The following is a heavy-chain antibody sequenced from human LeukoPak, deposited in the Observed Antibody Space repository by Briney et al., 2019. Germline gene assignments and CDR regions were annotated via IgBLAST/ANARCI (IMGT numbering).Heavy chain of an antibody. CDR3: ARHQRRSDAFDI. CDR2: INPSGGST. J-gene: IGHJ3*02. CDR1: GYTFTSYY. V-gene: IGHV1-46*01. D-gene: IGHD6-25*01. Sequence: ASVKVSCKASGYTFTSYYMHWVRQAPGQGLEWMGIINPSGGSTSYAQKFQGRVTMTRDTSTSTVYMELNSLRAEDTAVYYCARHQRRSDAFDIWGQGTMVTVSS.